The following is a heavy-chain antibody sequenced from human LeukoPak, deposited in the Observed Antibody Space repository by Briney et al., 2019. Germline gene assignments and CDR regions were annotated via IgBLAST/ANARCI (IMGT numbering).Heavy chain of an antibody. CDR1: GYTFTGYY. D-gene: IGHD4-23*01. Sequence: ASVKVSLKASGYTFTGYYMHWVRQAPGQGLEWMGWINPNSGGTNYAQKFQGRVTMTRDTSISTAYMELSRLRSDDTAVYYCARGKLEDYYYYYMDVWGKGTTVTVSS. CDR3: ARGKLEDYYYYYMDV. J-gene: IGHJ6*03. V-gene: IGHV1-2*02. CDR2: INPNSGGT.